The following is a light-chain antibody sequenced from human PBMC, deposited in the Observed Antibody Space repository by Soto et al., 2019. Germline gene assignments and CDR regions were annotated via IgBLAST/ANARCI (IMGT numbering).Light chain of an antibody. V-gene: IGKV1-5*01. CDR2: DAS. Sequence: DIRVTQSPPTLSASVGDRVTITCRASQTITTWMAWYQQKPGKAPKLLVYDASTLQSGVATRFSGSGSGTDFTLIISGLQPEDSATYYCQQYTNTNNPWMFGQGTKVDIK. CDR1: QTITTW. J-gene: IGKJ1*01. CDR3: QQYTNTNNPWM.